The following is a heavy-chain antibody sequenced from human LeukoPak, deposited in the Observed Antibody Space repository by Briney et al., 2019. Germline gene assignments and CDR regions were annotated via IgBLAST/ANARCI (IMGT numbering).Heavy chain of an antibody. CDR1: GINFRGYW. Sequence: PGGSLRLSCAVSGINFRGYWMAWVRQAPGKGLEWVSSISSSSSYIYYADSVKGRFTISRDNAKNSLYLQMSSLRAEDTAVYYCARDSQAARPWYFDYWGQGTLVTVSS. CDR2: ISSSSSYI. V-gene: IGHV3-21*01. CDR3: ARDSQAARPWYFDY. J-gene: IGHJ4*02. D-gene: IGHD6-6*01.